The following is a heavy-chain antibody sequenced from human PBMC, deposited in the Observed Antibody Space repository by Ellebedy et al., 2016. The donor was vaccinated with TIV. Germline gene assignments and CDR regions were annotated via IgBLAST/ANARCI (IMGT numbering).Heavy chain of an antibody. D-gene: IGHD4-23*01. CDR1: GYTFTKYD. CDR3: ARGLAVVPEC. J-gene: IGHJ1*01. V-gene: IGHV1-8*01. CDR2: IEPSTGRT. Sequence: AASVKVSCKASGYTFTKYDVNWVRQASGQGLAWMGWIEPSTGRTRYAQKFQGRVVMTKNTSITTAYMELSGLRSEDTGIYYCARGLAVVPECWGQGTRVTVSS.